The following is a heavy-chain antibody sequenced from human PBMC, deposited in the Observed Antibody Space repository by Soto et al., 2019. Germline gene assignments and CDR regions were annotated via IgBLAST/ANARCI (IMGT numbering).Heavy chain of an antibody. J-gene: IGHJ4*02. CDR3: ARYCSGGSCYSAEFDY. D-gene: IGHD2-15*01. CDR1: GGSISSYY. V-gene: IGHV4-59*01. CDR2: IYYSGST. Sequence: SETLSLTCTVSGGSISSYYWSWIRQPPGKGLEWIGYIYYSGSTNYNPSLKSRVTISVDTSKNQFSLKLSSVTAADTAVYYCARYCSGGSCYSAEFDYWGQGTLVTVSS.